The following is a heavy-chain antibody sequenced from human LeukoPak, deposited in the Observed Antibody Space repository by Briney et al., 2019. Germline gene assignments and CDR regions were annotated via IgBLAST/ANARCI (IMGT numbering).Heavy chain of an antibody. CDR3: AREGYYGSGSYYHLDY. J-gene: IGHJ4*02. CDR1: GGPFSHYY. D-gene: IGHD3-10*01. V-gene: IGHV4-34*01. Sequence: PSETLSLTCAVSGGPFSHYYWTWIRQPPGKGLEWIGEINESGSTNYDPSLKSRVTISVDTSKNHFSLNLTSVTAADTAVYYCAREGYYGSGSYYHLDYWGQGTLVTVSS. CDR2: INESGST.